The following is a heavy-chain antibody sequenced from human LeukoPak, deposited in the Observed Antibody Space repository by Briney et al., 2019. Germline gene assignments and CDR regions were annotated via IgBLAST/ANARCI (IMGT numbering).Heavy chain of an antibody. CDR2: IYYSGST. Sequence: PSETLSLTCTVSGDSINSGGYYWGWIRQHPGQGLEWVGYIYYSGSTYYNPSLQSRVSISRDTSKNQFSLKLSSVTAADTAVYYCAKRRSTYGVCVYWSQGTLVTVSS. CDR3: AKRRSTYGVCVY. CDR1: GDSINSGGYY. J-gene: IGHJ4*02. D-gene: IGHD3-10*01. V-gene: IGHV4-31*03.